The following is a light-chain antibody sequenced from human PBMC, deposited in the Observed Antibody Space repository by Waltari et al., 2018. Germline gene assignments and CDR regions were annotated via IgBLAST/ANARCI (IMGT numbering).Light chain of an antibody. CDR1: QGISSY. V-gene: IGKV1-9*01. CDR3: QHLNNYPLS. J-gene: IGKJ4*01. Sequence: DIQLTQSPSFLSASVGDRVTITGRASQGISSYLAWYQQKPGSAPKLLIYAASPLRSGVPPRFSGSGSGTEFTLAISSLQTEDFATYYCQHLNNYPLSFGGGTKVEIK. CDR2: AAS.